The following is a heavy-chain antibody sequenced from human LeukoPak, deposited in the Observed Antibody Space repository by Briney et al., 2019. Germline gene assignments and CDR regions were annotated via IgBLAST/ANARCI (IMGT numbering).Heavy chain of an antibody. CDR2: MSYDGSNK. V-gene: IGHV3-30*04. CDR1: GSTFSDYA. CDR3: ARVRSGWSSFFDY. D-gene: IGHD6-19*01. Sequence: GGSLRLSCVVSGSTFSDYAMHWVRQAPGKGLEWVAVMSYDGSNKFYADSVKGRFTISRDNSQNTLYLQMNSLSGEDTAVYYCARVRSGWSSFFDYWGQGTLVTVSS. J-gene: IGHJ4*02.